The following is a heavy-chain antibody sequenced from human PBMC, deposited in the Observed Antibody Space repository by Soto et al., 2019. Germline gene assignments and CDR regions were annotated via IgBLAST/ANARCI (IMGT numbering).Heavy chain of an antibody. V-gene: IGHV3-66*01. CDR1: GFTVSSNY. CDR2: IYSGGST. CDR3: ARLLWFGDPTDY. J-gene: IGHJ4*02. Sequence: EVQLVESGGGLVQRGGSLRLSCAASGFTVSSNYMSWVRQAPGKGLEWVSVIYSGGSTYYADSVKGRFTISRDNSKNTLYLQMNSLRAEDTAVYYCARLLWFGDPTDYWGQGTLVTVSS. D-gene: IGHD3-10*01.